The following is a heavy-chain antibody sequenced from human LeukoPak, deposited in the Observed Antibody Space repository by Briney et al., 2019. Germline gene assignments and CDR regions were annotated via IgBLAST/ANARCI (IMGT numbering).Heavy chain of an antibody. V-gene: IGHV3-23*01. CDR1: GFTFSSFV. D-gene: IGHD6-19*01. CDR2: ISGSGGST. J-gene: IGHJ4*02. Sequence: PGGSLRLSCAASGFTFSSFVVSWVLQAPGKGLEWVSGISGSGGSTYHADSVKGRLTISRDNSKNTLYLQMNSLRAEDTAVYYCAKVYSSGWYWVDYWGQGTLVTVSS. CDR3: AKVYSSGWYWVDY.